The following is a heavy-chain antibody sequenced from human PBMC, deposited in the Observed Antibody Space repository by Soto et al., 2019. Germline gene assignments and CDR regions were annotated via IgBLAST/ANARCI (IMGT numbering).Heavy chain of an antibody. Sequence: GASVKVSCKASGYTFTSYYMNWVRQAPGQGLEWLGIINPSGGYTTYAQRFLGRVTMTSDTSTSTVHMELGSLTSEDTAVYYCAIGGGIVVVTAPNDHWGQATLVTVSS. CDR1: GYTFTSYY. J-gene: IGHJ4*02. D-gene: IGHD2-21*02. CDR3: AIGGGIVVVTAPNDH. V-gene: IGHV1-46*03. CDR2: INPSGGYT.